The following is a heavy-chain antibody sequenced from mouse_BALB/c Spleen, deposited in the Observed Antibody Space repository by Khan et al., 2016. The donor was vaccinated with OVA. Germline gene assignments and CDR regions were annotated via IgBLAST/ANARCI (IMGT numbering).Heavy chain of an antibody. CDR2: ISYGGSGT. V-gene: IGHV5-12-2*01. J-gene: IGHJ4*01. Sequence: EVELVESGGGLVQPGRSLKLSCAASGFTFSSYTMSWVRQTLQKRLVWVAYISYGGSGTYYPDTVKGRFTISRDNAKNPLYLQMSILKSEDTAMYYCARPYTTENDDVMDYWGQGTSVTVSS. D-gene: IGHD1-1*01. CDR1: GFTFSSYT. CDR3: ARPYTTENDDVMDY.